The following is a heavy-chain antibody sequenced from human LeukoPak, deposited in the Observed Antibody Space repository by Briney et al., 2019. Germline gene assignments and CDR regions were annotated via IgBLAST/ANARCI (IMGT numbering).Heavy chain of an antibody. Sequence: GGSLRLSCAASGFTFSSYGMSWVRQAPGKGLEWVSAISGGGGSTYYADSVKGRFTISRDNSKNTLYLQMNSLRAEDTAVYYCAKGAVLLWFGELFSWGQGTLVTVSS. CDR2: ISGGGGST. V-gene: IGHV3-23*01. CDR3: AKGAVLLWFGELFS. CDR1: GFTFSSYG. D-gene: IGHD3-10*01. J-gene: IGHJ5*02.